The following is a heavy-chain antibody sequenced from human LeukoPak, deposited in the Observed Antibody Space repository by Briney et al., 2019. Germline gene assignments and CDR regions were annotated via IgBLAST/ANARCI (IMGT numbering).Heavy chain of an antibody. CDR3: ARFYSGSYSYYFDY. CDR1: GGSISSSSYY. D-gene: IGHD1-26*01. J-gene: IGHJ4*02. V-gene: IGHV4-39*01. Sequence: SETLSLTCTVSGGSISSSSYYWGWIRQPPGKGLEWIGSIYYSGSTYYNPSLKSRVTISVDTSKNQFSLKLSSVTAADTAMYYCARFYSGSYSYYFDYWGQGTLVTVSS. CDR2: IYYSGST.